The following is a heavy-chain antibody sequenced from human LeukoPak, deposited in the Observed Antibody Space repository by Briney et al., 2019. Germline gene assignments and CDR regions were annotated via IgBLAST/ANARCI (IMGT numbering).Heavy chain of an antibody. Sequence: GGSLRLSCAASGFTFSSYGMHWVRQAPGKGLEWVAVIWYDGSNKYYADSVKGRFTTSRDNSKNTLYLQMNSLRAEDTAVYYCARDTYYHYYDSSGYYIDYWGQGTLVTVSS. CDR1: GFTFSSYG. J-gene: IGHJ4*02. CDR3: ARDTYYHYYDSSGYYIDY. D-gene: IGHD3-22*01. CDR2: IWYDGSNK. V-gene: IGHV3-33*01.